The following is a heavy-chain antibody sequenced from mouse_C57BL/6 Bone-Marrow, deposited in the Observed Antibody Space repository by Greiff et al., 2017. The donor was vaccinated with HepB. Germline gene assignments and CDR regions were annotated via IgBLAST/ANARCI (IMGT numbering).Heavy chain of an antibody. D-gene: IGHD2-5*01. J-gene: IGHJ3*01. V-gene: IGHV5-17*01. CDR2: ISSGSSTI. CDR3: ARDYSNYGLWFAY. CDR1: GFTFSDYG. Sequence: EVKVVESGGGLVKPGGSLKLSCAASGFTFSDYGMHWVRQAPEKGLEWVAYISSGSSTIYYADTVKGRFTISRDNAKNTLFLQMTSLRSEDTAMYYCARDYSNYGLWFAYWGQGTLVTVSA.